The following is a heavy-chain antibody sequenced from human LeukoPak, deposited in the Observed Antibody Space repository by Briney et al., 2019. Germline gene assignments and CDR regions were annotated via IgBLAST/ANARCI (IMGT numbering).Heavy chain of an antibody. Sequence: GGSLRLSCAASGFTVSSNYMSWVRQAPGKGLEWVSVIYSGGSTYYADSVKGRFTISRDNSKNTLYLQMNSLRAEDTAVYYCARVGIAVAGTDWILSAFDIWGQGTMVTVSS. CDR2: IYSGGST. CDR1: GFTVSSNY. J-gene: IGHJ3*02. D-gene: IGHD6-19*01. CDR3: ARVGIAVAGTDWILSAFDI. V-gene: IGHV3-53*01.